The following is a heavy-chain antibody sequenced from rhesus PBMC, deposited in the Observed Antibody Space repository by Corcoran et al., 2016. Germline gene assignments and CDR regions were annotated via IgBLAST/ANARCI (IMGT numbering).Heavy chain of an antibody. D-gene: IGHD3-9*01. CDR1: GGSISSNS. V-gene: IGHV4-160*01. Sequence: QVQLQESGPGLVKPSETLSLTCAVSGGSISSNSWSWIRQPPGKGLEWIGRIYGSGGRPDYNPSLNSRVTISTDTSKNQFSLKLSSVTAADTAVYYCARGGRDDYGYYRLDYWGQGVLVTVSS. J-gene: IGHJ4*01. CDR3: ARGGRDDYGYYRLDY. CDR2: IYGSGGRP.